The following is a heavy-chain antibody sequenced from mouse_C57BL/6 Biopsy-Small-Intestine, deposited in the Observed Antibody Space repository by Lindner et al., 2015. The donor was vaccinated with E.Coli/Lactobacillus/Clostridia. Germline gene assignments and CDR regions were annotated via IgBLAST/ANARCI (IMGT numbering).Heavy chain of an antibody. CDR1: GYTFTEYT. J-gene: IGHJ2*01. V-gene: IGHV1-62-2*01. CDR3: GSSGYDY. CDR2: FYPGSGSI. D-gene: IGHD3-2*02. Sequence: VQLQESGAELVKPGASVKLSCKASGYTFTEYTIHWVKQRSGQGLEWIGWFYPGSGSIKYNGKFKGKATFTADTSSNTAYMEISSLTTEDSAVYFCGSSGYDYWGQGTTLTVSS.